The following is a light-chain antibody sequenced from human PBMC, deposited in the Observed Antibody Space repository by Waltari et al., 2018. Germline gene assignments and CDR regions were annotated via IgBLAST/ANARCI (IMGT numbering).Light chain of an antibody. CDR2: VVS. V-gene: IGLV2-14*03. Sequence: QSALTQPASVSGSPGQSITISCTGTSSDVGGYNYVSWYQQHPGKAPKLMIYVVSNRPSGVSNRFSGSKSGNTASLTISGLQAEDEADDYCSSYTSSSTLVVFGGGTKLTVL. CDR1: SSDVGGYNY. CDR3: SSYTSSSTLVV. J-gene: IGLJ2*01.